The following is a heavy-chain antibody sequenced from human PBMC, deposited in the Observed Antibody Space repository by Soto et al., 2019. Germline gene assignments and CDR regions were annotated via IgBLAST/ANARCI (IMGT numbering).Heavy chain of an antibody. J-gene: IGHJ5*01. CDR2: ISGSGGST. V-gene: IGHV3-23*01. CDR3: AKEAEFDMWTGHYNWF. Sequence: VGSLRLCCASSEFSLDFYAMHCVRQTPGKGLEWVSAISGSGGSTYYADSVKGRFTISRDNSKNTLYLQMNSLRAEDTAVYYCAKEAEFDMWTGHYNWF. CDR1: EFSLDFYA. D-gene: IGHD3-9*01.